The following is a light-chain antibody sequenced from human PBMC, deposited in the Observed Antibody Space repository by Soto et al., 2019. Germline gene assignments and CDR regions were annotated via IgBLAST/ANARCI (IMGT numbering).Light chain of an antibody. Sequence: QSVLTQPPSASGSPGQSVTISCTGTSSDVGGYNYVSWYQQHPGKVPKLMIYEVTKRPSGVPDRFSGSKSGDTASLTVSGLQAEDEADYYCTSYAGSNNYVFGTGTKVTV. CDR2: EVT. CDR3: TSYAGSNNYV. V-gene: IGLV2-8*01. CDR1: SSDVGGYNY. J-gene: IGLJ1*01.